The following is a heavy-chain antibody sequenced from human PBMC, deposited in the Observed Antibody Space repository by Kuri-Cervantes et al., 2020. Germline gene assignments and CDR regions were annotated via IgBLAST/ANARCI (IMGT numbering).Heavy chain of an antibody. V-gene: IGHV4-34*01. J-gene: IGHJ4*02. CDR3: ARRVAGSSADY. CDR2: INHSGST. D-gene: IGHD6-19*01. CDR1: GGSFSGYY. Sequence: SETLSLTCAVYGGSFSGYYWSWIRQPPGKGLEWIGEINHSGSTNYNPSLKSRVTMSVDPSKNQFSLKLSSVTAADTALYYCARRVAGSSADYWGQGTLVTVSS.